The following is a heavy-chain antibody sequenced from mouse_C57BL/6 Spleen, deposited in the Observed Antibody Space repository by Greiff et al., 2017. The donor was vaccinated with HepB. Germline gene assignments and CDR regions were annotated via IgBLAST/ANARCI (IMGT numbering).Heavy chain of an antibody. CDR2: IDPSDSET. CDR3: ARGRGNYYGSSPLGAMDY. J-gene: IGHJ4*01. CDR1: GYTFTSYW. V-gene: IGHV1-52*01. D-gene: IGHD1-1*01. Sequence: QVQLQQPGAELVRPGSSVKLSCKASGYTFTSYWMHWVKQRPIQGLEWIGNIDPSDSETHYNQKFKDKATLTVDKSSSTAYMQLSSLTSEDSAVYYCARGRGNYYGSSPLGAMDYWGQGTSVTVSS.